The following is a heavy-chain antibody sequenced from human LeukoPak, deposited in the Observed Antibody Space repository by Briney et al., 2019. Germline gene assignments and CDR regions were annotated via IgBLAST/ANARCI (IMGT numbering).Heavy chain of an antibody. J-gene: IGHJ4*02. CDR2: ISGSGSTI. V-gene: IGHV3-48*03. Sequence: GGSLRLSCAVSGFTFSRYEMNWVRQAPGKGLEWVSYISGSGSTIYYADSVKGRFTISRDNAKNSLYLQMNSLRAEDTAVYYCARDGYSSGWYPFANWGQGTLVTVSS. CDR1: GFTFSRYE. D-gene: IGHD6-19*01. CDR3: ARDGYSSGWYPFAN.